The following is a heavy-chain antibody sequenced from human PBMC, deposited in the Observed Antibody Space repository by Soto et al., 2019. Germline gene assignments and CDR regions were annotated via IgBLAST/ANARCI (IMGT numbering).Heavy chain of an antibody. CDR2: ISSSSSYI. CDR3: ARGPGGYYDSSGYPSHYFDY. V-gene: IGHV3-21*06. CDR1: GFTFSSYT. Sequence: EVQLVESGGGLVKPGESLTLSCAASGFTFSSYTMNWVRQAPGKGLELVSSISSSSSYIYYADSLKGRFTISRDNAKNSLSLQMNSLRAEDTAVYYCARGPGGYYDSSGYPSHYFDYWGQGTLVTVS. D-gene: IGHD3-22*01. J-gene: IGHJ4*02.